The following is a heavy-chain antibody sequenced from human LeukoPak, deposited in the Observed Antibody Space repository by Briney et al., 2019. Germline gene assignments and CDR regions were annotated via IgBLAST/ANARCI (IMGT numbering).Heavy chain of an antibody. D-gene: IGHD2-21*01. J-gene: IGHJ3*02. Sequence: GGSLRLSCAASGFTFDDYAMHWVRQAPGKGLEWVSGISWNSGSIGYADSVKGRFTISRDNAKNSLYLQMNSLRAEDMALYYCAKANGGDQHTPQHAFDIWGQGTMVTVSS. CDR2: ISWNSGSI. V-gene: IGHV3-9*03. CDR1: GFTFDDYA. CDR3: AKANGGDQHTPQHAFDI.